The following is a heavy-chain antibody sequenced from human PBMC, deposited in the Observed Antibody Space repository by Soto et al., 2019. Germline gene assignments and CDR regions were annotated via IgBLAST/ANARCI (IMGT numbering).Heavy chain of an antibody. V-gene: IGHV4-59*01. D-gene: IGHD3-22*01. CDR1: GGSISSYY. CDR2: IYYSGST. Sequence: PSETLSLTCTVSGGSISSYYWSWIRQPPGKGLEWIGYIYYSGSTNYNPSLKSRVTISVDTSKNQFSLKLSSVTAADTAVYYLSSLDYYDRSGFGYWAQGTLVPVSS. J-gene: IGHJ4*02. CDR3: SSLDYYDRSGFGY.